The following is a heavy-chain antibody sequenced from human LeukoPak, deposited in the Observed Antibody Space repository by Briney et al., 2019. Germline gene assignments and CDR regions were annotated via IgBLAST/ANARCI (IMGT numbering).Heavy chain of an antibody. CDR1: GFTFSSYA. CDR2: ISGSGGST. V-gene: IGHV3-23*01. CDR3: ATPDFDYGAHGFDY. Sequence: GGSLRLSCAASGFTFSSYAMSWVRQAPGKGLEWVSAISGSGGSTYYADSVKGRFTISRDNSKNTLYLQMNSLRAEDTAVYYCATPDFDYGAHGFDYWGQGTLVTVSS. D-gene: IGHD4-17*01. J-gene: IGHJ4*02.